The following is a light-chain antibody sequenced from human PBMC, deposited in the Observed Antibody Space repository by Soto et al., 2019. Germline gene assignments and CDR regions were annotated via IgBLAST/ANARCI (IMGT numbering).Light chain of an antibody. Sequence: QSALTQPASVSGSPGQSITISCTGTSSDVAFYNHVSWYQQHPGKAPKLLIYEVNNRPSGVSHRFSGSKSGNTASLTISGLQAEHEAAYYCSSFASTHTYVFGTGTKLTVL. CDR1: SSDVAFYNH. CDR3: SSFASTHTYV. CDR2: EVN. V-gene: IGLV2-14*01. J-gene: IGLJ1*01.